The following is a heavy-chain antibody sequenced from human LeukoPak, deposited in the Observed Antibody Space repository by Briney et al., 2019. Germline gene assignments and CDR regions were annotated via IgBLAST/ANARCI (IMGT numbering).Heavy chain of an antibody. V-gene: IGHV3-21*04. J-gene: IGHJ4*02. CDR3: ARGQQLVPSAGFDY. D-gene: IGHD6-13*01. Sequence: GGSLRLSCAASGFTFSSYSMNWVRQAPGKGLEWVPSISSSSSYIYYADSVKGRFTISRDNAKNSLYLQMNSLRAEDTAVYYCARGQQLVPSAGFDYWGQGTLVTVSS. CDR2: ISSSSSYI. CDR1: GFTFSSYS.